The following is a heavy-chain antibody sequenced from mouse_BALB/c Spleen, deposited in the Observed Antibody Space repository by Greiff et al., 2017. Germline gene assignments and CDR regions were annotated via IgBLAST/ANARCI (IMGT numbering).Heavy chain of an antibody. J-gene: IGHJ2*01. CDR3: ARNYPYFDD. CDR2: ISYSGST. V-gene: IGHV3-8*02. Sequence: DVQLQESGPSLVKPSQTLSLTCSVTGDSITSCYWNWIRKFPGNKLEYMGYISYSGSTYYNPSLKTRISITRDTSKNQYYLQLNSVTTEDTATYYCARNYPYFDDWGQGTTLTVSS. D-gene: IGHD1-1*01. CDR1: GDSITSCY.